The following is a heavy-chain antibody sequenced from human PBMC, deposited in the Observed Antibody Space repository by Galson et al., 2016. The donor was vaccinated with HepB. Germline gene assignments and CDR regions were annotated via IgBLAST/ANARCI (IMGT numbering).Heavy chain of an antibody. CDR3: ARATDYFDSSGYWYFDY. D-gene: IGHD3-22*01. Sequence: QSGAAVKKPGASVKVSCKPSGYTFTIYGISWVRQAPGQGLEWMGWISTYNGNTNYAQKLQGRVTMTTHTSTSTAYMELRSLRCDDTAVYYCARATDYFDSSGYWYFDYWGQGTLVTVSS. CDR2: ISTYNGNT. CDR1: GYTFTIYG. J-gene: IGHJ4*02. V-gene: IGHV1-18*01.